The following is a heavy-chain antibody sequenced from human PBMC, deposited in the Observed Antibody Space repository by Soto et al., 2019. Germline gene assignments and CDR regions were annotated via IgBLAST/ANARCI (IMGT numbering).Heavy chain of an antibody. V-gene: IGHV4-34*01. CDR1: GGSFSDYY. CDR2: INQSAKT. J-gene: IGHJ5*02. Sequence: QVQLQQWGAGLLKPSETLSLTCAVYGGSFSDYYWTWIRQPPGKGLEWIGKINQSAKTNYNPSLKSRVTISIDPSKNQFSLKLSSGTGADTAVYYCAKGRRCHITIFEIVVREYNWLDPWCQGTLVTVAS. D-gene: IGHD3-3*01. CDR3: AKGRRCHITIFEIVVREYNWLDP.